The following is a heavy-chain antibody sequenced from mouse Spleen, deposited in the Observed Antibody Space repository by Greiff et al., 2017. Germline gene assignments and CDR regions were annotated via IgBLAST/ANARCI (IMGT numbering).Heavy chain of an antibody. V-gene: IGHV5-9*01. CDR1: GFTFSSYT. CDR2: ISGGGGNT. D-gene: IGHD1-1*01. Sequence: EVHLVESGGGLVKPGGSLKLSCAASGFTFSSYTMSWVRQTPEKRLEWVATISGGGGNTYYPDSVKGRFTISRDNAKNTLYLQMSSLRSEDTALYYCARHYYYGSSYYAMDYWGQGTSVTVSS. J-gene: IGHJ4*01. CDR3: ARHYYYGSSYYAMDY.